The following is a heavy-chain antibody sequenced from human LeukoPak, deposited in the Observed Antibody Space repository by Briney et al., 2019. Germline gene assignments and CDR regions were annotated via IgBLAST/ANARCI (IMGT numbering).Heavy chain of an antibody. CDR1: GYTFTGYY. J-gene: IGHJ4*02. V-gene: IGHV1-2*04. CDR3: ARAAGSQWFGELFYDY. Sequence: ASVKVSCKASGYTFTGYYIHWVRQAPGQGLEWMGWFNPDSGDTNYAQKFQGWVTMTRDTSISTAYMELSRLRSDDTAVYYCARAAGSQWFGELFYDYWGQGTLVTVSS. CDR2: FNPDSGDT. D-gene: IGHD3-10*01.